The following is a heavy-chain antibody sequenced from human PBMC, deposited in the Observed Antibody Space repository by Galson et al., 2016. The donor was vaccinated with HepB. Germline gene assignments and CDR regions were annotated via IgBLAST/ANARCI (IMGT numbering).Heavy chain of an antibody. J-gene: IGHJ5*02. CDR2: AYYRSTWSN. CDR3: ARGVLGPAGNWFAP. CDR1: GDSVSSNTAA. Sequence: CAISGDSVSSNTAAWYWIRQTPSRGLEWLGRAYYRSTWSNDYAVSVKSRITINRDTSKNQFSLQLTSVTPEDTAVYYCARGVLGPAGNWFAPWGQGTPVTVSS. D-gene: IGHD2/OR15-2a*01. V-gene: IGHV6-1*01.